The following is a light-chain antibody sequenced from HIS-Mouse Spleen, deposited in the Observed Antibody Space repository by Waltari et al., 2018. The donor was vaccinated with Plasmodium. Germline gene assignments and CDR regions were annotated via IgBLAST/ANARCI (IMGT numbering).Light chain of an antibody. CDR2: ADS. J-gene: IGLJ3*02. CDR3: YSTDSSGNHRV. V-gene: IGLV3-10*01. Sequence: SYELTQPPSVSVSPGQTARITCPGDALPKKYAYWYQQKSGQAPVLVIYADSKRPSGVPEGFSVSSRGTMATLTIRRAQVEDEADYYCYSTDSSGNHRVFGGGTKLTVL. CDR1: ALPKKY.